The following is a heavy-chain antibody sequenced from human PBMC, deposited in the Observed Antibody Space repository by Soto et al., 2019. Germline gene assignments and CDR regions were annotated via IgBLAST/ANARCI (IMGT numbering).Heavy chain of an antibody. Sequence: ASVKVSCKASGYTFTSYYMHWVRQAPGQGLEWMGIINPSGGSTSYAQKFQGRVTMTRDTSTSTVYMELSSLRSEDTAVYYCARDWEVLRFLESPKPAEHYYMAVWGKGTTVTVSS. CDR3: ARDWEVLRFLESPKPAEHYYMAV. V-gene: IGHV1-46*03. CDR2: INPSGGST. D-gene: IGHD3-3*01. CDR1: GYTFTSYY. J-gene: IGHJ6*03.